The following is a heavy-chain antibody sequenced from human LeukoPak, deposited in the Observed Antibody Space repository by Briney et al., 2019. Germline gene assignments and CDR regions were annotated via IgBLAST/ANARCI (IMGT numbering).Heavy chain of an antibody. D-gene: IGHD2-2*02. J-gene: IGHJ4*02. CDR3: AKDFLGYCSSTSCYTHLDY. Sequence: GGSLRLSCAASGFTFSSYGMHWVRQAPGKGLEWVAVISYDGSNKYYADSVKGRFTISRDNSKNTLYLQMNSLRAEDTAVYYCAKDFLGYCSSTSCYTHLDYWGQGTLVTVSS. CDR2: ISYDGSNK. CDR1: GFTFSSYG. V-gene: IGHV3-30*18.